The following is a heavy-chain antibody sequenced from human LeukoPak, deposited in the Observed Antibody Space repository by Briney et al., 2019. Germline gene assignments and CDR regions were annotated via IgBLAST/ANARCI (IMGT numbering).Heavy chain of an antibody. D-gene: IGHD4-23*01. Sequence: SETLSLTCAVSGGSISSGGYSWSWIRQPPGKGLEWIGYIYHSGSTYYNPSLKSRVTISVDTSKNQFSLKLSSVTAADTAVYYCLRALRWGGSDYWGQGTLVTVSS. J-gene: IGHJ4*02. CDR3: LRALRWGGSDY. CDR1: GGSISSGGYS. CDR2: IYHSGST. V-gene: IGHV4-30-2*01.